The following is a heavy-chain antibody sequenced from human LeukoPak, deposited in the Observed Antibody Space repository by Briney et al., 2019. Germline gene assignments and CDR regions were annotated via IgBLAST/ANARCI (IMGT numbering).Heavy chain of an antibody. V-gene: IGHV4-61*02. D-gene: IGHD2-2*01. CDR2: IYTSGNT. J-gene: IGHJ3*02. Sequence: SETLSLTCTVSGDSLSSGSYYWSWIRQPAGKGLEWVGRIYTSGNTNYNPSLKSRVTISVDTSKNQFSLKLNSMTAADTAMYYCAGAHIVVLPGTKYDAFDIWGRGTVVTVSS. CDR1: GDSLSSGSYY. CDR3: AGAHIVVLPGTKYDAFDI.